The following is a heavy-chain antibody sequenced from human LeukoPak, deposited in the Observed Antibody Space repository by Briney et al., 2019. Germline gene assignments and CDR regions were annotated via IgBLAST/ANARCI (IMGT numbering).Heavy chain of an antibody. CDR1: GGSISSGDYY. CDR2: IYYSGST. D-gene: IGHD5-12*01. V-gene: IGHV4-30-4*08. J-gene: IGHJ4*02. CDR3: ARTKPYDWTYYFDY. Sequence: SETLSLTCTVSGGSISSGDYYWSWIGQPPGKGLEWIGYIYYSGSTYYNPSLKSRITISLDTSKNHFSLKVSSVTVADTAVYYCARTKPYDWTYYFDYWGRGTLVTVSS.